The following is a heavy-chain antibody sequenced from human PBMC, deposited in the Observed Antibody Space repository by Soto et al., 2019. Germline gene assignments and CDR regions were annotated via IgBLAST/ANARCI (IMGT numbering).Heavy chain of an antibody. CDR2: IYYSGST. D-gene: IGHD3-3*01. CDR1: GGSISSYY. V-gene: IGHV4-59*01. Sequence: SETLSLTCTVSGGSISSYYWSWIRQPPGKGLEWIGYIYYSGSTNYNPSLKSRVTISVDTSKNQFSLKLSSVTAADTAVYYCARDLTQYYDFWSGYLTPGMDVWGQGTTVTVSS. CDR3: ARDLTQYYDFWSGYLTPGMDV. J-gene: IGHJ6*02.